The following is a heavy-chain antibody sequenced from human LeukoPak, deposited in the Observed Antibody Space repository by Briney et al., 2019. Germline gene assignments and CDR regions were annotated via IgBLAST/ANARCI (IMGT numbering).Heavy chain of an antibody. CDR2: ISYDGNNK. CDR1: GFTFNIYG. J-gene: IGHJ4*02. Sequence: PGGSLRLSCAASGFTFNIYGMHWVRQAPGKGLEWVAVISYDGNNKYYADSVMGQFTISRDNSKNTFYLEMSSLRAEDTAVYYCARSRGATGYYWADYWGQGTLVTVSS. CDR3: ARSRGATGYYWADY. V-gene: IGHV3-30*03. D-gene: IGHD3-22*01.